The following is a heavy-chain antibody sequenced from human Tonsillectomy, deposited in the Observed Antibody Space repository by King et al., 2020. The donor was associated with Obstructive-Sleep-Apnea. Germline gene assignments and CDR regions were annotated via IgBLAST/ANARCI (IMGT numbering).Heavy chain of an antibody. V-gene: IGHV3-7*03. J-gene: IGHJ4*02. CDR2: IRQDGTEM. CDR3: ARENDNVTYGYSHYFDY. CDR1: GVSFSTYW. D-gene: IGHD5-18*01. Sequence: VQLVESGGGLVRPGGSLRLSCAASGVSFSTYWMTWVRQAPGKGLEWVANIRQDGTEMYYVDSVKGRFTITRDNAKNSLYLQMNSLRAEDTAVDYCARENDNVTYGYSHYFDYWGQGTLVTVSS.